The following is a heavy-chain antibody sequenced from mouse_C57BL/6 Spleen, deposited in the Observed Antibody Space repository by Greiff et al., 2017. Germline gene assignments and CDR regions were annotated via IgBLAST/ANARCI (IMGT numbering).Heavy chain of an antibody. CDR2: IDPNSGGT. CDR1: GYTFTSYW. CDR3: AREGPYDGYYVGLDYAMDY. V-gene: IGHV1-72*01. J-gene: IGHJ4*01. Sequence: QVQLQQPGAELVKPGASVKLSCKASGYTFTSYWMHWVKQRPGRGLEWIGRIDPNSGGTKYNEKFKSKATLTVDKPSSTAYMQLSSLTSGDSAVYYCAREGPYDGYYVGLDYAMDYWGQGTSVTVSS. D-gene: IGHD2-3*01.